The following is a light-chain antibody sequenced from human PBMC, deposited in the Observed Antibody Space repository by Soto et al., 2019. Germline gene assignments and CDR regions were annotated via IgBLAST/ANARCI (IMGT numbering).Light chain of an antibody. CDR3: QTWGTYSRVV. CDR1: SGHSSYA. V-gene: IGLV4-69*01. Sequence: QLVLTQSPSASASLGASVKLTCTLSSGHSSYAIAWHQQQPEKGPRYLMKLNSDGSHSKGDGIPDRFSGSSSGAERYLTISSLQSEDEADYYCQTWGTYSRVVFGGGTKLTVL. CDR2: LNSDGSH. J-gene: IGLJ2*01.